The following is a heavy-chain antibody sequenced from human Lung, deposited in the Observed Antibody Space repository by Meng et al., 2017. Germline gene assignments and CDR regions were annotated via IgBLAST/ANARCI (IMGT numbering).Heavy chain of an antibody. CDR2: ISNTGKYI. CDR3: ARGSYQPLLLSALDY. D-gene: IGHD2-15*01. Sequence: EVQLVESGGGLVKPGGSLRRSCAASDFTFSDYSMNWVRQAPGKGLEWVSFISNTGKYIYYADSVKGRFTISRDNAKNSLYLQINSLRAEDTAVYYCARGSYQPLLLSALDYWGQGTLVTVSS. V-gene: IGHV3-21*01. J-gene: IGHJ4*02. CDR1: DFTFSDYS.